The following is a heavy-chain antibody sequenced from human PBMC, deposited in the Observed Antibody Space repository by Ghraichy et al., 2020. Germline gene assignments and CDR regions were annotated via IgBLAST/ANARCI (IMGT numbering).Heavy chain of an antibody. D-gene: IGHD3-3*01. CDR1: GFTFSSYA. CDR2: ISGSGGST. V-gene: IGHV3-23*01. J-gene: IGHJ4*02. Sequence: GESLNISCAASGFTFSSYAMSWVRQAPGKGLEWVSAISGSGGSTYYADSVKGRFTISRDNSKNTLYLQMNSLRAEDTAVYYCAGLSSKIPFWSGYPFDYWGQGTLVTVSS. CDR3: AGLSSKIPFWSGYPFDY.